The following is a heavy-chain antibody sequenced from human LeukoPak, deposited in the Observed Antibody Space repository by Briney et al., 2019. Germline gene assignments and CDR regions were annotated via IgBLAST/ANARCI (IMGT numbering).Heavy chain of an antibody. CDR2: INHSGST. Sequence: TPSETLSLTCAVYGGSFSGYYWSWIRQPPGKELEWIGEINHSGSTNYNPSLKSRVTISVDTSKNQFSLKLRSVTAADTAVYYCARGGVVVPAANPALDYWGQGTLVTVSS. CDR3: ARGGVVVPAANPALDY. CDR1: GGSFSGYY. V-gene: IGHV4-34*01. J-gene: IGHJ4*02. D-gene: IGHD2-2*01.